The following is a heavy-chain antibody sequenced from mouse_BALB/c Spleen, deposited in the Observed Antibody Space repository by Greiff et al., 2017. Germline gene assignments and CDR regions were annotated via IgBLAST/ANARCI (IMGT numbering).Heavy chain of an antibody. CDR3: ARPRYGNRVAY. J-gene: IGHJ3*01. D-gene: IGHD2-1*01. Sequence: VKLVESGGGLVQPGGSLKLSCAASGFTFSSYTISWVRQTPEKRLEWVAYISNGGGSTYYPDTVKGRFTISRDNAKNTLYLQMSSLKTEDTAMYYCARPRYGNRVAYWGQGTLVTVSA. V-gene: IGHV5-12-2*01. CDR1: GFTFSSYT. CDR2: ISNGGGST.